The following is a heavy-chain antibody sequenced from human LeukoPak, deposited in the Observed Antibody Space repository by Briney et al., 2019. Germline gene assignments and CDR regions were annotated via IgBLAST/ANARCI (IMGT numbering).Heavy chain of an antibody. CDR3: TTDTGYSGYGSFDY. Sequence: GGSLGLSCAASGFTFSNAWMSWVRQAPGKGLEWVGRIKSKTDGGTTDYAAPVKGRFTISRDDSKNTLYLQMNSLKTEDTAVYYCTTDTGYSGYGSFDYWGQGTLVTVSS. CDR2: IKSKTDGGTT. CDR1: GFTFSNAW. J-gene: IGHJ4*02. V-gene: IGHV3-15*01. D-gene: IGHD5-12*01.